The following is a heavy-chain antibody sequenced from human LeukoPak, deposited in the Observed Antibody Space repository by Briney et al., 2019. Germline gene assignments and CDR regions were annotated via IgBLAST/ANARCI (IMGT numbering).Heavy chain of an antibody. CDR3: TRGTTTGWPDYFDY. J-gene: IGHJ4*02. CDR2: INSDGKST. D-gene: IGHD1-26*01. CDR1: GFTFSSYW. V-gene: IGHV3-74*01. Sequence: GGSLRLSCAASGFTFSSYWMHWVRQAPGKGLLWVSRINSDGKSTPYVDSVKGRFTISRDNAKNTVHLQMNSLRAEDTAVYYCTRGTTTGWPDYFDYWGQGVRVIVAS.